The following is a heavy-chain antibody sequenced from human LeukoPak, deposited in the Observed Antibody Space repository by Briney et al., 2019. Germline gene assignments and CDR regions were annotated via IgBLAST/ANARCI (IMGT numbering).Heavy chain of an antibody. D-gene: IGHD3-10*01. CDR2: IIPILGIA. V-gene: IGHV1-69*04. CDR1: GGTFSSYA. J-gene: IGHJ4*02. CDR3: ARAVTMVRGVITSRGWNYFDY. Sequence: SVKVSCKASGGTFSSYAISWVRQAPGQGLEWMGRIIPILGIANYAQRFQGRVTITADKSTSTAYMELSSLRSEDTAVYYCARAVTMVRGVITSRGWNYFDYWGQGTLVTVSS.